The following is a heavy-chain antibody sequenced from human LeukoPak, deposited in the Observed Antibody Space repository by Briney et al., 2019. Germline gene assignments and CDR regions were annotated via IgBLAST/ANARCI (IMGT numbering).Heavy chain of an antibody. V-gene: IGHV1-2*02. CDR1: GYTFTGYY. J-gene: IGHJ4*02. CDR2: ITPNSGAT. CDR3: ARGYSSGWYGYY. Sequence: ASVKVSCKASGYTFTGYYIHWVRQAPGQGLEWIGWITPNSGATNYAQKFQGRVTMTSDTYISTAYMELSRLTSDDTAVYYCARGYSSGWYGYYWGQGTLVTVSS. D-gene: IGHD6-19*01.